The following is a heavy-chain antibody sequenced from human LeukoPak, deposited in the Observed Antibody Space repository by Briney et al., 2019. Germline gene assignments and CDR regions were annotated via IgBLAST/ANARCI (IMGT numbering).Heavy chain of an antibody. J-gene: IGHJ4*02. D-gene: IGHD2-2*01. CDR1: GGSISSSSYY. Sequence: SETLSLTCTVSGGSISSSSYYWGWIRQPPGKGLEWIGSIYYSGSTNYNPSLKSRVTISVDTSKNQFSLKLSSVTAADTAVYHCAREYCSSTSCYFDYWGQGTLVTVSS. V-gene: IGHV4-39*07. CDR2: IYYSGST. CDR3: AREYCSSTSCYFDY.